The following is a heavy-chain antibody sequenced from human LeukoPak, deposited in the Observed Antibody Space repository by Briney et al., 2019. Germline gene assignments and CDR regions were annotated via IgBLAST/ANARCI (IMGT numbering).Heavy chain of an antibody. CDR1: GGSISSYY. J-gene: IGHJ3*02. CDR3: ARDQGWGLSPGGFDI. Sequence: SETLSLTCTVSGGSISSYYWSWIRQPPGKGLEWIGYIYYSGSTNYNPSLKSRVTISVDTSKNQFSLKLSSVTAADTAVYYCARDQGWGLSPGGFDIWGQGTMVTVSS. D-gene: IGHD1-26*01. V-gene: IGHV4-59*01. CDR2: IYYSGST.